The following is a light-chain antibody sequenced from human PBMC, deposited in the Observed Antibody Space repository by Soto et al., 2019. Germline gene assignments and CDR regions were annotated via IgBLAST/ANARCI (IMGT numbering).Light chain of an antibody. Sequence: ELVLTQSPGNLSLSPGEGATLSCRASQSVSSSYIAWYQQRPGQTPSLLIYGASTRATGIPDRFSGSGSETDFTLTISGLEPEDFAVYYCQQYGSSPPSVTFGQGTRLEIK. J-gene: IGKJ5*01. CDR2: GAS. CDR3: QQYGSSPPSVT. CDR1: QSVSSSY. V-gene: IGKV3-20*01.